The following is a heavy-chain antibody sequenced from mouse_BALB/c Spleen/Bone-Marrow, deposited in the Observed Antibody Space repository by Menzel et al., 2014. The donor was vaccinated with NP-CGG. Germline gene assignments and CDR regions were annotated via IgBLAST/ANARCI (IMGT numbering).Heavy chain of an antibody. V-gene: IGHV2-9*02. D-gene: IGHD3-1*01. CDR3: ARDRGPPY. J-gene: IGHJ3*01. CDR2: IWAGGST. CDR1: GFSLTSYG. Sequence: QVQLKESGPGLVAPSQSLSFACTVSGFSLTSYGVHWVRQPPGKGLEWLGVIWAGGSTNYNSALMSRLSISKDNSKSQVFLKMNSLQTDDTAMYYCARDRGPPYWGQGTLVTVSA.